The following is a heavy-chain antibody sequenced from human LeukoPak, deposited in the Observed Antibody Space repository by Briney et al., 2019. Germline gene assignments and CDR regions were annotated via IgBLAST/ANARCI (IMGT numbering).Heavy chain of an antibody. V-gene: IGHV3-23*01. D-gene: IGHD6-19*01. CDR2: ISDSGGST. Sequence: GGSLRLSCAVSGSTVSSNYLSWVREAPGKGLEWVSAISDSGGSTYYADSVKGRFTISRDNSKNTLYLEMNSLRAEDTAVYYCAKWVASYSSGWYEFAYWGLGTLVTVSS. CDR1: GSTVSSNY. CDR3: AKWVASYSSGWYEFAY. J-gene: IGHJ4*02.